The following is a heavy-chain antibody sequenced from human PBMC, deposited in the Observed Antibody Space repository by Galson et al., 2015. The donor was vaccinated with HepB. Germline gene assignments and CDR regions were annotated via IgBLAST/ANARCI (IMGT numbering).Heavy chain of an antibody. CDR3: ARSRYGSRISCYTDY. CDR2: INEDGSAK. J-gene: IGHJ4*02. CDR1: GFTFSNSC. D-gene: IGHD2-2*02. Sequence: SLRLSCAASGFTFSNSCMDWVRQAPGQGLEWIANINEDGSAKYYVDSVKGRFTISRDNAKNSLYLQMNSLRAEDTAVYYCARSRYGSRISCYTDYCGQGTLSTASS. V-gene: IGHV3-7*01.